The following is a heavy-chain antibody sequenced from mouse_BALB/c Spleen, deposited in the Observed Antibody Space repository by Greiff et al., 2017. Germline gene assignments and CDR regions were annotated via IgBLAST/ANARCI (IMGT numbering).Heavy chain of an antibody. V-gene: IGHV5-9-4*01. CDR2: ISSGGSYT. J-gene: IGHJ3*01. D-gene: IGHD2-14*01. CDR3: ATNYRYDGAWFAY. CDR1: GFTFSSYA. Sequence: EVKLVESGGGLVKPGGSLKLSCAASGFTFSSYAMSWVRQSPEKRLEWVAEISSGGSYTYYPDTVTGRFTISRDNAKNTLYLEMSSLRSEDTAMYYCATNYRYDGAWFAYWGQGTLVTVSA.